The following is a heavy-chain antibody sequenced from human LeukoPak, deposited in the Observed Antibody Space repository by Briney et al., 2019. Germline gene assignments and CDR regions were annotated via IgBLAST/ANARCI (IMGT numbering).Heavy chain of an antibody. CDR1: GFTVTSNY. D-gene: IGHD3-10*01. V-gene: IGHV3-66*02. CDR2: IYSGGNT. J-gene: IGHJ4*02. CDR3: ARDGGEHYYKN. Sequence: VESLRLSCAVSGFTVTSNYMSWVRQAPGKGLEWVSVIYSGGNTYYADSVMGRFTISRDNSKNTLYLQMNSLRPEDTAVYYCARDGGEHYYKNWGQGTLVTVSS.